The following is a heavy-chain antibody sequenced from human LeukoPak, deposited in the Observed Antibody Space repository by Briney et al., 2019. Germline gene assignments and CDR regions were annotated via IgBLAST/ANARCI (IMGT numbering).Heavy chain of an antibody. V-gene: IGHV4-59*12. CDR3: ARPLRCSGNNCYMDNWFDP. CDR2: LYYSGST. CDR1: GGSISSYY. Sequence: PSETLSLTCTVSGGSISSYYWSWIRQPPGKGLEWIGYLYYSGSTNYNPSLKSRVTISIDTSKNQFSLKLNSVTAADTAVYYCARPLRCSGNNCYMDNWFDPWGQGSLVTVSS. J-gene: IGHJ5*02. D-gene: IGHD2-2*02.